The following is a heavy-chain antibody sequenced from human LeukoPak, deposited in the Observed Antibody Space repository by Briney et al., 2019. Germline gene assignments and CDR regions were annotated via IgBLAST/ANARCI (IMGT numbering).Heavy chain of an antibody. D-gene: IGHD6-13*01. CDR1: GYSFTSYW. CDR2: IYPGDSDT. J-gene: IGHJ4*02. V-gene: IGHV5-51*01. Sequence: NHGESLKISCKGSGYSFTSYWIGWVRQMPGKGLEWMGIIYPGDSDTRYSPSFQGQVTISADKSISTAYLQWSSLKASDTAMYYCAREGLAVAAAHLFDYWGQGTLVTVSS. CDR3: AREGLAVAAAHLFDY.